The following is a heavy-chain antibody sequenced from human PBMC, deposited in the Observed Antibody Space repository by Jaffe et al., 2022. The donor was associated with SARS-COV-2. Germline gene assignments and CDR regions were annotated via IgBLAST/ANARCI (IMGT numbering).Heavy chain of an antibody. V-gene: IGHV3-21*01. J-gene: IGHJ4*02. CDR3: ARDLGDYVGLGYFDY. CDR2: ISSSSSYI. CDR1: GFTFSSYT. Sequence: EVQLVESGGGLVKPGGSLRLSCAASGFTFSSYTMNWVRQAPGKGLEWVSSISSSSSYIYYADSVQGRFTISRDNAKNSLYLQMNSLRAEDTAVYYCARDLGDYVGLGYFDYWGQGTLVTVSP. D-gene: IGHD4-17*01.